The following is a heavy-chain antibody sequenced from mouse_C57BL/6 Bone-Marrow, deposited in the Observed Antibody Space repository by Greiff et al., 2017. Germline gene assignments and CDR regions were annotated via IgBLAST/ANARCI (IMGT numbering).Heavy chain of an antibody. D-gene: IGHD2-3*01. J-gene: IGHJ3*01. CDR3: ARMDGYYEEVFAY. V-gene: IGHV8-8*01. CDR2: IWWDDDK. Sequence: QVTLKVSGPGILQPSQTLSLTCSFSGFSLSTFGLGVGWIRQPSGKGLEWLAHIWWDDDKYYTPALKSRLTISTATSKNQVFLKIANVDTADTATYYCARMDGYYEEVFAYWGQGTLVTVSA. CDR1: GFSLSTFGLG.